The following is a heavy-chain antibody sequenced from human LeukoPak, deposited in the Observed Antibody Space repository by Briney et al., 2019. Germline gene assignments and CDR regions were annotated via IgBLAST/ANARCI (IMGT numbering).Heavy chain of an antibody. D-gene: IGHD6-13*01. CDR2: IYGGGTT. CDR3: AREPGGIAASGTGG. Sequence: GCLRLPRAASRFTPRKNYMNWVREAPGNGRRWVSLIYGGGTTKYAASVKGRFTISKANSKNTHYLQMNSQRVEDTAMYYCAREPGGIAASGTGGWGEGPLVTVS. CDR1: RFTPRKNY. J-gene: IGHJ4*02. V-gene: IGHV3-53*01.